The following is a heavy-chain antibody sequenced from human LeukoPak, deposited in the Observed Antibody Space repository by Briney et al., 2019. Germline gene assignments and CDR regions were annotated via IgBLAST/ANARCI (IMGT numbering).Heavy chain of an antibody. CDR1: GASISSFY. D-gene: IGHD3-3*01. CDR2: IYYDGST. V-gene: IGHV4-59*01. CDR3: ARGVYDFAENWFDP. J-gene: IGHJ5*02. Sequence: SETLSLTCTVSGASISSFYWSWIRQPPGKGLEWVGYIYYDGSTNYNPSLKSRLTISVDMSKNQFSLKLNSVTAADTAVYYCARGVYDFAENWFDPWGQGTLVTVSS.